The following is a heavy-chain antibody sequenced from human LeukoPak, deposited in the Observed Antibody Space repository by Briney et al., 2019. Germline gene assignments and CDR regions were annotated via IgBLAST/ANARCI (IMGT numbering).Heavy chain of an antibody. CDR3: ARSAFNKYYSDY. V-gene: IGHV1-18*04. CDR1: GYTFTGYY. J-gene: IGHJ4*02. CDR2: ISGHNGKT. Sequence: ASVKVSCKASGYTFTGYYMHWVRQAPGQGLEWMGWISGHNGKTDYGQKLQDRFTMTTDTSTSTVYMELRSLGSDDTAVYFCARSAFNKYYSDYWGQGTLVTVSA.